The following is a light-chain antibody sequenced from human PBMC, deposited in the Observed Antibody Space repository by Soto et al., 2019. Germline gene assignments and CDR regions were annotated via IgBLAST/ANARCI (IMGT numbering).Light chain of an antibody. J-gene: IGKJ1*01. CDR2: GTS. CDR1: QRISISY. Sequence: EIVLTQSPGTLSLSPGERATLSCRASQRISISYLAWYQQRPGQAPSLLIYGTSSRATGIPDRFSGSGSGTDFTLTISRLDPEDFAVYYCQQYGGSPWTFGQGTKVEIK. CDR3: QQYGGSPWT. V-gene: IGKV3-20*01.